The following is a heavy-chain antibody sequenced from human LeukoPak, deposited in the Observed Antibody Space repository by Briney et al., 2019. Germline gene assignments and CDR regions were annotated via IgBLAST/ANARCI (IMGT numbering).Heavy chain of an antibody. Sequence: PGGSLRLSCAASGFIFSDYYMSWIRQAPGKGLEWLASIKPDGSAAIYVDSMKGRFTISRDNAKNSLYLQMNSLTVEDTAVYYCATHSDWRFDFWGQGTLVTVSS. D-gene: IGHD6-19*01. CDR1: GFIFSDYY. CDR2: IKPDGSAA. CDR3: ATHSDWRFDF. J-gene: IGHJ4*02. V-gene: IGHV3-7*01.